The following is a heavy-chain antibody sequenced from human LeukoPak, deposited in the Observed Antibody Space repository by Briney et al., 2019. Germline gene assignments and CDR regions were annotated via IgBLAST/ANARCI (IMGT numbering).Heavy chain of an antibody. J-gene: IGHJ4*02. CDR2: ISSSSSTI. Sequence: GGSLRLSCAASGFTFSSYSMNWVRQAPGKGLEWVSYISSSSSTIYYADSVKGRFTISRDNAKNSLYLQMNSLRAEDMVVYYCARDGEYSKLDYWGQGTLVTVSS. D-gene: IGHD6-13*01. CDR3: ARDGEYSKLDY. CDR1: GFTFSSYS. V-gene: IGHV3-48*04.